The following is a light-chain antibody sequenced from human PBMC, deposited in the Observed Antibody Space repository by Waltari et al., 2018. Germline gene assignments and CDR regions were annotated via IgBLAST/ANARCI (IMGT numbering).Light chain of an antibody. CDR3: QQYNNWPLT. J-gene: IGKJ4*01. CDR2: GAS. V-gene: IGKV3-15*01. Sequence: VVMTQSPATLSVSPGERATTPCMASQSVNSNLAWYQQKPGQAPRLLIYGASTRATGIPARFSGSESGTVFTLTISSLQSEDFAVYYCQQYNNWPLTFGGGTKVEIK. CDR1: QSVNSN.